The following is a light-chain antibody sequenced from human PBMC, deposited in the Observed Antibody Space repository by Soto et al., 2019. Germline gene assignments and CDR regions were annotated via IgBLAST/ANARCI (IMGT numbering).Light chain of an antibody. Sequence: DIQMTQSPSAMSASVGDRVTITCRASQGISKYLAWFQQRPGKVPRRLVYAASSLQNGVPSRLSGSGSGTEFTLTISSLQPEDFGTYYWLQHTSYPWTFGQGTKVEI. CDR2: AAS. V-gene: IGKV1-17*03. CDR3: LQHTSYPWT. CDR1: QGISKY. J-gene: IGKJ1*01.